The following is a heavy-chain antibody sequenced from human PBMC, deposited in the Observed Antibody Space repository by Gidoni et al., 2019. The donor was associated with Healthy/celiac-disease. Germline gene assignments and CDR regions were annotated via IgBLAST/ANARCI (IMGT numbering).Heavy chain of an antibody. V-gene: IGHV4-34*01. J-gene: IGHJ4*02. Sequence: QVQLQQRGAALLKPSETLSPTCAAYGGSFSGYYWSWIRPPPGKGLEWIGEINHSGSTNYNPSLKSRVTISGDTSKNQFSLKLSSVTAADTAVYYCARARSRGGSYPYWGQGTLVTVSS. CDR1: GGSFSGYY. D-gene: IGHD1-26*01. CDR3: ARARSRGGSYPY. CDR2: INHSGST.